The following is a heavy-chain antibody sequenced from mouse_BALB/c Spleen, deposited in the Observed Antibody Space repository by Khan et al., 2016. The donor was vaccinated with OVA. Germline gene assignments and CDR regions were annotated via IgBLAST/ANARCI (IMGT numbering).Heavy chain of an antibody. CDR1: GYTFTSYW. J-gene: IGHJ2*01. V-gene: IGHV1-87*01. CDR2: IYPGDGDT. CDR3: ASYRYDYFDY. D-gene: IGHD2-14*01. Sequence: VQLQQSGAELARPGASVKLSCKASGYTFTSYWMQWVKQRPGQGLEWIGTIYPGDGDTRYTQKFKGKATLTADKSSSTAYMQLSSLASEDSAVDYCASYRYDYFDYWGQGTTLTVSS.